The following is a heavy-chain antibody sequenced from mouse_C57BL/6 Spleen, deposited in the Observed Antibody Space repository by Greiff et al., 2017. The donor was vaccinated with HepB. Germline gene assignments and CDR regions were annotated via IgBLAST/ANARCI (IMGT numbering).Heavy chain of an antibody. CDR3: ARDGKGAMDY. V-gene: IGHV5-16*01. CDR2: INYDGSST. D-gene: IGHD2-1*01. J-gene: IGHJ4*01. Sequence: EVKVVESEGGLVQPGSSMKLSCTASGFTFSAYYMAWVRQVPEKGLEWVANINYDGSSTYYLDSLKSRFINSRDNAKNILYLQMSSLKSEDTATYYCARDGKGAMDYWGQGTSVTVSS. CDR1: GFTFSAYY.